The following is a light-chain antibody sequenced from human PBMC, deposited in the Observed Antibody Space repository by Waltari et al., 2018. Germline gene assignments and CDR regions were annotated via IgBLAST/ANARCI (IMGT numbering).Light chain of an antibody. CDR1: QSISRY. V-gene: IGKV3-20*01. J-gene: IGKJ1*01. CDR2: GAS. Sequence: IMLTQSPGTLSLSPGERATLSCRASQSISRYLAGYQQKPGQAPRLLIYGASTRATGIPDRFSGSGSGTDFSLTISGLVPEDSAVYYCQHHFRLPATFGQGTKVEIK. CDR3: QHHFRLPAT.